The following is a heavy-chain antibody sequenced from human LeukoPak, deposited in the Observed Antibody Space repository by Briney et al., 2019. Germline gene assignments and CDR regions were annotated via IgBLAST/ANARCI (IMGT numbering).Heavy chain of an antibody. V-gene: IGHV4-61*05. J-gene: IGHJ4*02. CDR2: IYHSGTT. CDR3: ARKENVYYYFDY. Sequence: SETLSLTCTVSGGSISSGGYFYYGWIRQPPGKGLEWIGYIYHSGTTYYNPSLQSRVTMSVDTSKNQFSLKLSSVTAVDTAVYYCARKENVYYYFDYWGQGTLVTVSS. CDR1: GGSISSGGYFY. D-gene: IGHD3-10*01.